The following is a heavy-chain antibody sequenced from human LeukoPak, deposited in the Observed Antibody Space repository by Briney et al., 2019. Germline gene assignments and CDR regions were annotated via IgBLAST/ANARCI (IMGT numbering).Heavy chain of an antibody. V-gene: IGHV5-51*01. CDR3: ARLSGWCLDY. D-gene: IGHD6-19*01. Sequence: GESLRISCQGSGYSFTTYWIGWVRQMPGKGLEWMGIIYPGDSDTRYSPPFQGQVTISADKSISTAYLQWSSLKASDTAMYYCARLSGWCLDYWGQGTLVTVSS. CDR1: GYSFTTYW. CDR2: IYPGDSDT. J-gene: IGHJ4*02.